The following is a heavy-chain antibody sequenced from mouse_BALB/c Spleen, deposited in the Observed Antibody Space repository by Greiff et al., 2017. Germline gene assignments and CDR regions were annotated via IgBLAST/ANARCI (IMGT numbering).Heavy chain of an antibody. CDR2: INSNGGST. Sequence: EVMLVESGGGLVQPGGSLKLSCAASGFTFSSYGMSWVRQTPDKRLELVATINSNGGSTYYPDSVKGRFTISRDNAKNTLYLQMSSLKSEDTAMYYCARDGTGGRLRLRAMDYWGQGTSVTVSS. CDR3: ARDGTGGRLRLRAMDY. D-gene: IGHD1-2*01. J-gene: IGHJ4*01. CDR1: GFTFSSYG. V-gene: IGHV5-6-3*01.